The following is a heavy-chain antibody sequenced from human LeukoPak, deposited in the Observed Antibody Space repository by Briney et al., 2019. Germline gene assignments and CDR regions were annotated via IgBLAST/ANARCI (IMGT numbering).Heavy chain of an antibody. D-gene: IGHD4-11*01. CDR1: GGSISSGGYY. Sequence: TSETLSLTCTVSGGSISSGGYYWSWIRQPPGKGLEWIGYIYHSGSTYYNPSLKSRVTISVDRSKNQFSLKLSSVTAADTAVYYCAREYSNYGGLFDYWGQGTLVTVSS. CDR3: AREYSNYGGLFDY. CDR2: IYHSGST. J-gene: IGHJ4*02. V-gene: IGHV4-30-2*01.